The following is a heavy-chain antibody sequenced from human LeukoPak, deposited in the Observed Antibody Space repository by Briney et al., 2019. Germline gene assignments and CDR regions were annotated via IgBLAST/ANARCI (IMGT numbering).Heavy chain of an antibody. CDR1: GDSITSGSFY. V-gene: IGHV4-61*02. D-gene: IGHD2-2*01. CDR3: ARGWGSTSSNYFDP. CDR2: IYGSGST. J-gene: IGHJ5*02. Sequence: SETLSLTCTVSGDSITSGSFYWTWIRQPAGKGLEWIGRIYGSGSTNYSPSLRSRVTISIDTSKNQFSLKVNSVTAADTAVYYCARGWGSTSSNYFDPWGQGTLVTVFS.